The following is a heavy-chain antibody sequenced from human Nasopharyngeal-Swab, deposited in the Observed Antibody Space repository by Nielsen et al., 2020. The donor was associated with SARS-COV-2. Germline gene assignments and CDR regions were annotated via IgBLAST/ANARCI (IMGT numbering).Heavy chain of an antibody. D-gene: IGHD2-15*01. J-gene: IGHJ6*02. V-gene: IGHV3-30-3*01. CDR2: IAYDGSNK. CDR3: ARGDYCSGGSCYERGNYDYSGMDV. Sequence: GGSRRLSCAPAEFTFSRYAMHWVRQAPGKGREWVAFIAYDGSNKYYADSVKGRFTISRDNSKNTLYLQMNSLRAEDTAVYYCARGDYCSGGSCYERGNYDYSGMDVWGQGTPVTVSS. CDR1: EFTFSRYA.